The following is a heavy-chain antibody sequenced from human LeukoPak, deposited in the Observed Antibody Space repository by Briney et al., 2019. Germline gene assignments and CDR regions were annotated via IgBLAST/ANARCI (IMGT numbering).Heavy chain of an antibody. D-gene: IGHD5-18*01. J-gene: IGHJ4*02. Sequence: SETLSLTCAVYGGSFSGYYWSWIRQPPGKGLEWIGEINHSGSTNYNPSLKSRVTISVDTSKNQFSLKLSSVTAADTAVYYCARGGYSYARGRYFDYWGQGTLVTVSS. CDR3: ARGGYSYARGRYFDY. CDR1: GGSFSGYY. CDR2: INHSGST. V-gene: IGHV4-34*01.